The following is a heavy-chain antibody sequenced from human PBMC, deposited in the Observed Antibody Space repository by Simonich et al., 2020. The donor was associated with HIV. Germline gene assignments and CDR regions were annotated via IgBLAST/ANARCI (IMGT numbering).Heavy chain of an antibody. CDR1: GGTFSNYT. V-gene: IGHV1-69*13. J-gene: IGHJ4*02. CDR2: ISLIFATV. Sequence: QVQLVQSGAEVKKPGSSVMVSCKASGGTFSNYTISWVRQAPGQGLEWMGGISLIFATVNSAKKFQGRVTITADESTTTAYMELSSLRSEDTAVYYCARAASIFSRSGADYWGQGTLVTVSS. CDR3: ARAASIFSRSGADY. D-gene: IGHD3-10*01.